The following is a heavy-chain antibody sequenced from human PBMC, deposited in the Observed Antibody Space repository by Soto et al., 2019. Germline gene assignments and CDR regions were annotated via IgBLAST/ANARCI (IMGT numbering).Heavy chain of an antibody. Sequence: ASVKVSCKASGYTFTSYYMHWVRQAPGQGLEWMGIINPSGGSTSYAQKFQGRVTMTRDTSTSTVYMELSSLRSEDTAVYYCARAPNYDFWSGYQVGWFDPWGQGTLVTVSS. J-gene: IGHJ5*02. CDR2: INPSGGST. CDR1: GYTFTSYY. CDR3: ARAPNYDFWSGYQVGWFDP. V-gene: IGHV1-46*01. D-gene: IGHD3-3*01.